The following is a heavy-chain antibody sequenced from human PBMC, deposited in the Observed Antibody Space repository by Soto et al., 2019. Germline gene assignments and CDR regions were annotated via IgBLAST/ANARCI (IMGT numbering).Heavy chain of an antibody. CDR2: ISSSSSTI. D-gene: IGHD1-1*01. V-gene: IGHV3-48*02. CDR1: GFTFSSDS. Sequence: EVQLVESGGGLVQPGGSLRLSCAASGFTFSSDSMNWVRQAAGKGLEWVSYISSSSSTIYYPDSVKGRFTISRDNAKNSLYLQMNRLRDEDTAVYYCASGKDNAEGGYWGQGALGTVSS. J-gene: IGHJ4*02. CDR3: ASGKDNAEGGY.